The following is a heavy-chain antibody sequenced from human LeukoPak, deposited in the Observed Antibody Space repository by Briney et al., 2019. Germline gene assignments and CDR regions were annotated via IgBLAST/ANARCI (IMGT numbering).Heavy chain of an antibody. D-gene: IGHD3-9*01. J-gene: IGHJ5*02. V-gene: IGHV1-24*01. CDR1: GYTLTELS. CDR3: ATPNYDILTGYGWFDP. CDR2: FDPEDGET. Sequence: GASVKVSCKVSGYTLTELSMHWVRQAPGKGLEWMGGFDPEDGETIYAQKFQGRATMTEDTSTDTAYMELSSLRSEDTAVYYCATPNYDILTGYGWFDPWGQGTLVTVSS.